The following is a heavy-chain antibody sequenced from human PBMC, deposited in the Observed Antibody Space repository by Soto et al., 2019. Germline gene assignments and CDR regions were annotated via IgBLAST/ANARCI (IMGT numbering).Heavy chain of an antibody. D-gene: IGHD6-6*01. J-gene: IGHJ4*02. CDR2: IYYSGST. CDR1: GGSISSYS. CDR3: ARSALRSSHPEFDY. Sequence: XETLCLTCTVSGGSISSYSWSWIRQPPGKGLDWIGYIYYSGSTNYNTSLKSRATISVDTSKNQFSLKLSSVTAADTAVYYCARSALRSSHPEFDYWGQGTLVTVSS. V-gene: IGHV4-59*01.